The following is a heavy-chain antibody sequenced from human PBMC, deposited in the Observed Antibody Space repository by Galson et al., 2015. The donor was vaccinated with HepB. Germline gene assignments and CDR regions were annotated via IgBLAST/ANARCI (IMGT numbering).Heavy chain of an antibody. Sequence: SVKVSCKASGYTFTSYYMHWVRQAPGQGLEWMGIINPSGGSTSYAQKFQGRATMTRDTSTSTVYMELSSLRSEDTAVYYCARDKGGYNLAADAFDIWGQGTMVTVSS. J-gene: IGHJ3*02. D-gene: IGHD5-24*01. CDR1: GYTFTSYY. CDR2: INPSGGST. CDR3: ARDKGGYNLAADAFDI. V-gene: IGHV1-46*01.